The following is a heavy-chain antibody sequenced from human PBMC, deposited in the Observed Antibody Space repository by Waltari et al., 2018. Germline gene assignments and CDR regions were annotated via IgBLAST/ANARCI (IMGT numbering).Heavy chain of an antibody. CDR3: AKEKGESGSYYFDY. D-gene: IGHD1-26*01. CDR1: GFTFDDYA. CDR2: ISWNTYTI. J-gene: IGHJ4*02. V-gene: IGHV3-9*03. Sequence: EVQLVESGGGLVQPGRSLRPSCAASGFTFDDYAMHWVRQAPGKGLEWVSGISWNTYTIGYADSVKGRFTISRDNAKNSLYLQMNSLRPEDMALYYCAKEKGESGSYYFDYWGQGTLVTVSS.